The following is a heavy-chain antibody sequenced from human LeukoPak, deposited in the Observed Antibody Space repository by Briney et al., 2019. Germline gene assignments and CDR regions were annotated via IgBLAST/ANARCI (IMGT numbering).Heavy chain of an antibody. CDR2: IYPSGST. J-gene: IGHJ4*02. CDR3: ARFRQLVYFDL. Sequence: PSETLSLTCTVSGGSISNYYLTWIRQPPGKGLEWIGDIYPSGSTNYNPSLKSRVTISVDTSKNQFSLNLSSVTAADTAVYYCARFRQLVYFDLWGQGTLVTVSS. D-gene: IGHD6-6*01. V-gene: IGHV4-59*01. CDR1: GGSISNYY.